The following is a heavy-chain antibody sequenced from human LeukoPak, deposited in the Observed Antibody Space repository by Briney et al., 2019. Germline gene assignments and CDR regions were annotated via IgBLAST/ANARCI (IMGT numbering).Heavy chain of an antibody. CDR3: ARDLIYFDSSGYYLY. Sequence: GGSLRLSCAASGFSCSSYSMSWVRQAPGKGLEWVSSISTSSSYIYYADSVKGRFIISRDNAKNSLYLQMNSLRAEDTAVYYCARDLIYFDSSGYYLYWGQGTLVTVSS. J-gene: IGHJ4*02. D-gene: IGHD3-22*01. CDR2: ISTSSSYI. CDR1: GFSCSSYS. V-gene: IGHV3-21*01.